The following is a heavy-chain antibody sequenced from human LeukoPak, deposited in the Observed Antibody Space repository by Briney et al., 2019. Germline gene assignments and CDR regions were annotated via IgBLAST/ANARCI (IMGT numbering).Heavy chain of an antibody. Sequence: ASVKVSCKASGYSFSNYAIHWVRQAPGQSLEWMGWINAGNGDTKYSQKFQDRVTITRDTSATTVYMELNSLRSEDSAFYYCARGGHYSHEPRGYWGQGTLVTVSS. J-gene: IGHJ4*02. D-gene: IGHD1-14*01. CDR2: INAGNGDT. V-gene: IGHV1-3*01. CDR3: ARGGHYSHEPRGY. CDR1: GYSFSNYA.